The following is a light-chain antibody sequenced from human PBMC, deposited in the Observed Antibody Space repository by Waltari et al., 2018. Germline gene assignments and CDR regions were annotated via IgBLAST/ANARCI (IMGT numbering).Light chain of an antibody. Sequence: LVLTQSPSASASLGPSVKLTCSLPGEYSAYAIAWHQQQPLKGPRYLMTVNSDGSHKKGDGISERFSGSSSDLDRYLIISRLQSDDEADYFCQTWGTGIQVFGSGTKLTVL. CDR2: VNSDGSH. J-gene: IGLJ3*02. V-gene: IGLV4-69*01. CDR1: GEYSAYA. CDR3: QTWGTGIQV.